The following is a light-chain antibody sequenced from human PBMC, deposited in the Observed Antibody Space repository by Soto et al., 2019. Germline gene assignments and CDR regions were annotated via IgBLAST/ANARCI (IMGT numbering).Light chain of an antibody. J-gene: IGKJ4*01. V-gene: IGKV3-20*01. CDR3: QQYGSAPST. CDR2: GAS. Sequence: EIVLTQSPGTLSLSPGDRATLSCRASQSVGSNYLAWYQQKPGQAPRLLIYGASNRATGIPDTFSGSGSGTDFTLTISRLVPEYFAVYYGQQYGSAPSTFGGGTKVEIK. CDR1: QSVGSNY.